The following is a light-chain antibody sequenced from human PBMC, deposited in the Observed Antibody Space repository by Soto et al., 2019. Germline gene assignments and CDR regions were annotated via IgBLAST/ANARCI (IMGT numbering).Light chain of an antibody. Sequence: QSALTQPASVSGSPGQSITISCTGTSSDVGAYNYVSWYQQHPGKAPKLMIYEVSNRPSGVSNRFSGSKSGNTASLTISGLHAEDEADYYCSSYITRSTVYVFGTGTKVTVL. CDR3: SSYITRSTVYV. V-gene: IGLV2-14*01. J-gene: IGLJ1*01. CDR2: EVS. CDR1: SSDVGAYNY.